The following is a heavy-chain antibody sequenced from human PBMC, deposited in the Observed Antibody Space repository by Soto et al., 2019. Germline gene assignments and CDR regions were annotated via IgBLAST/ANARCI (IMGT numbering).Heavy chain of an antibody. CDR2: IYYSGST. CDR1: GGSISSYY. Sequence: SETLSLSCTVSGGSISSYYWSWIRQPPGKGLEWIGYIYYSGSTNYNPSLKSQVTISVDTSKNQFSLKLSSVTAADTAVYYCARVHYDFWSGYPTGAFDIWAQRTMVTVSS. J-gene: IGHJ3*02. D-gene: IGHD3-3*01. V-gene: IGHV4-59*01. CDR3: ARVHYDFWSGYPTGAFDI.